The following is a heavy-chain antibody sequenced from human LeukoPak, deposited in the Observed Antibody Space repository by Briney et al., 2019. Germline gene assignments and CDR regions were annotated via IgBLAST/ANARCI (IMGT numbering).Heavy chain of an antibody. D-gene: IGHD3-9*01. CDR1: GGSITSDEYY. J-gene: IGHJ6*01. V-gene: IGHV4-30-4*01. Sequence: SETLTLASTVSGGSITSDEYYWSWIRQSPGKGLEWIGYMSYNGSAYYNPSLKSRVTISVDTSKNQFSLKLTSVTAADAAVYYCARPSLTGYRLGYYGIGVGGLGTTVTVSS. CDR2: MSYNGSA. CDR3: ARPSLTGYRLGYYGIGV.